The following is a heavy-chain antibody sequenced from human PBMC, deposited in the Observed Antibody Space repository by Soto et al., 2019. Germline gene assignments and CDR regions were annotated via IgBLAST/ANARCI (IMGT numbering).Heavy chain of an antibody. CDR2: ISGSGGRS. CDR3: AKAYFVWSSEQPYYFDY. J-gene: IGHJ4*02. V-gene: IGHV3-23*01. CDR1: GFTFSNYA. D-gene: IGHD3-16*01. Sequence: EVQLLDSGGGLVQPGGSLRLSCAASGFTFSNYAMTWVRQGPRKGLEWVSGISGSGGRSYYADSVKGRFTISRDNSKSTLYLQMNSLRAEDTAVYYCAKAYFVWSSEQPYYFDYWGQGTLVTVSS.